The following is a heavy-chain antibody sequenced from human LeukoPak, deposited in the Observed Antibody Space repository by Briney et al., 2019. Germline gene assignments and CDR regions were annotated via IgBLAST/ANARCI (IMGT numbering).Heavy chain of an antibody. CDR1: GFTFSNYA. CDR3: AREYSSSFHAFDV. CDR2: IYSDDTT. Sequence: PGGSLRLSCAAYGFTFSNYAMTWVRQAPGKGLELVSVIYSDDTTYYADSVKGRFTVSRDNSKNTLFLQMNSLRAEDTAVYYCAREYSSSFHAFDVWGQGTMVTVSS. D-gene: IGHD3-22*01. V-gene: IGHV3-53*01. J-gene: IGHJ3*01.